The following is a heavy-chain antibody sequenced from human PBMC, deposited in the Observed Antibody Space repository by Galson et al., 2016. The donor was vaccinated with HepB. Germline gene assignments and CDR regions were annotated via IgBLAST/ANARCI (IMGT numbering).Heavy chain of an antibody. V-gene: IGHV3-66*01. Sequence: SLRLSCAGSGYSVATNYMIWVRQAPGEGLEWVSLMFSRGGAFYANSVTGRFTISRDISKNTLFLQMNNLRADDTAVYYCVSSPTGGYWGQGTLVTVSS. CDR1: GYSVATNY. J-gene: IGHJ4*02. D-gene: IGHD3-16*01. CDR2: MFSRGGA. CDR3: VSSPTGGY.